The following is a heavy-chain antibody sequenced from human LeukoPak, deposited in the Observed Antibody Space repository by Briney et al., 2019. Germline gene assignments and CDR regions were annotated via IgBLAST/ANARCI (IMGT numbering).Heavy chain of an antibody. J-gene: IGHJ4*02. CDR3: ARTPLYSRARFDY. CDR1: GGSFSGYY. D-gene: IGHD6-13*01. CDR2: INHSGST. Sequence: PSETLSLTCAVYGGSFSGYYWSWIRRPPGKGLEWIGEINHSGSTNYNPSLKSRVTISVDTSKNQFSLKLSSVTAADTAVYYCARTPLYSRARFDYWGQGTLATVSS. V-gene: IGHV4-34*01.